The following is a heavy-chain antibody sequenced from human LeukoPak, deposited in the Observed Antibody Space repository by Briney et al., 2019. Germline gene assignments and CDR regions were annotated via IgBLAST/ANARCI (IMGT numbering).Heavy chain of an antibody. D-gene: IGHD6-13*01. CDR1: EFTFSSYE. V-gene: IGHV3-48*03. CDR2: ISSSGSTI. CDR3: ARGRSRSDY. Sequence: PGGSLRLSCAASEFTFSSYEMNWVRQAPGKGLEWVSYISSSGSTIYYADSVKGRFTISRDNAKNSLYLQMNSLRAEDTAVYYCARGRSRSDYWGQGTLVTVSS. J-gene: IGHJ4*02.